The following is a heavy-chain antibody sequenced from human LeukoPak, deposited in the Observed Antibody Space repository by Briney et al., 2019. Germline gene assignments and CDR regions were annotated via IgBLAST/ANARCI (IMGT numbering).Heavy chain of an antibody. CDR1: GGSFSGYY. V-gene: IGHV4-34*01. D-gene: IGHD3-3*01. Sequence: SETPSLTCAVYGGSFSGYYWSWIRQPPGKGLEWIGEINHSGSTNYNPSLKSRVTISVDTSKNQFSLKLSSVTAADTAVYYCARSTYYDFWREGIFDYWGQGTLVTVSS. J-gene: IGHJ4*02. CDR2: INHSGST. CDR3: ARSTYYDFWREGIFDY.